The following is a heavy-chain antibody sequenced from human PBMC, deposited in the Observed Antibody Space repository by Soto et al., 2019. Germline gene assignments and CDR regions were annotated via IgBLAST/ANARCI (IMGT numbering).Heavy chain of an antibody. CDR3: AKGGCSSSTSCYLGPFDI. V-gene: IGHV3-23*01. CDR2: ISGGGDST. J-gene: IGHJ3*02. D-gene: IGHD2-2*01. CDR1: GFTFSYG. Sequence: EVQLLESGGGLVQPGGSLRLSCAASGFTFSYGMSWVRQAPGKGLEWVSAISGGGDSTYYADSVKGRFTLSRDNSKNTLYLQMNSLRAEDTAVYYCAKGGCSSSTSCYLGPFDIWGQGTMVTVSS.